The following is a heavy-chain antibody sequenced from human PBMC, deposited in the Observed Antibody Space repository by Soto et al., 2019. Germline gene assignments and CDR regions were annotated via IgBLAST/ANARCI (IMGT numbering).Heavy chain of an antibody. V-gene: IGHV3-30*18. J-gene: IGHJ3*02. CDR3: AKDDYDSSGQLGAFDI. CDR1: GFTFSSYG. CDR2: ISYDGSNK. Sequence: GGSLRLSCAASGFTFSSYGMHWVRQAPGKGLEWVAVISYDGSNKYYADSVKGRFTISRDNSKNTLYLQMNSLRAEDTAVYYCAKDDYDSSGQLGAFDIWGQGTMVTVSS. D-gene: IGHD3-22*01.